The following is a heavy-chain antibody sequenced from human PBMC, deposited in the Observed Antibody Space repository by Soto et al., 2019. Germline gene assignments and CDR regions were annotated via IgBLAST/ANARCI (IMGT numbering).Heavy chain of an antibody. Sequence: SETLSLTCAVSGASIIGGVYSVTWIRQPPGKGLEWIGYIYHSGSTYYNPSLKSRVTISVDRSKNQFSLKLSSVTAADTAVYYCARGGSGAFDIWGQGTMVTVSS. J-gene: IGHJ3*02. CDR1: GASIIGGVYS. CDR3: ARGGSGAFDI. D-gene: IGHD6-19*01. V-gene: IGHV4-30-2*01. CDR2: IYHSGST.